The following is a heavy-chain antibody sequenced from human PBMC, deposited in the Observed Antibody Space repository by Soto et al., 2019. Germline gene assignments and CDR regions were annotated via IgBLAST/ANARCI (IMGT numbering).Heavy chain of an antibody. CDR1: RFTFSSYG. J-gene: IGHJ6*02. CDR2: IWYDGSNK. CDR3: ARDTYYDFWSGYFGSGMDV. V-gene: IGHV3-33*01. Sequence: PGGSLRLSCAASRFTFSSYGMHWVRQAPGKGLEWVAVIWYDGSNKYYADSVKGRFTISRDNSKNTLYLQMNSLRAEDTAVYYCARDTYYDFWSGYFGSGMDVWGQGTTVTVSS. D-gene: IGHD3-3*01.